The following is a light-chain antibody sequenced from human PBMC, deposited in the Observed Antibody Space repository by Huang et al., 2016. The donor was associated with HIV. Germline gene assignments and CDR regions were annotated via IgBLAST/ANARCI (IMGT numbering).Light chain of an antibody. CDR2: DTS. V-gene: IGKV3D-15*01. Sequence: EMVMTQSPATLSVSPGGGATLSCRASQHVSSNLAWYQQTPGQAPRLLIYDTSTRACGVPARFSGSGSGTGFTLTISGLQSEDFAVYYCQQYDNWPPGLTFGGGTKVEI. CDR1: QHVSSN. J-gene: IGKJ4*01. CDR3: QQYDNWPPGLT.